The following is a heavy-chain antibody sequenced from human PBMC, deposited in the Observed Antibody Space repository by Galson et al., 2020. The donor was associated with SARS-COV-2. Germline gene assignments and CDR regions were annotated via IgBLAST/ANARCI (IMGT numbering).Heavy chain of an antibody. Sequence: SETLSLTCAVYGGSFSGYSWTWIRQAPGKGLEWIGEINIGGNTNYSPPLRSRVTISVDTSKNQFSLRLTSMTTADTAVYYCARGHRGVVPSPVLGLGPFYSYYYMDVWGKGTTVSVSS. V-gene: IGHV4-34*01. D-gene: IGHD3-16*01. CDR3: ARGHRGVVPSPVLGLGPFYSYYYMDV. J-gene: IGHJ6*03. CDR1: GGSFSGYS. CDR2: INIGGNT.